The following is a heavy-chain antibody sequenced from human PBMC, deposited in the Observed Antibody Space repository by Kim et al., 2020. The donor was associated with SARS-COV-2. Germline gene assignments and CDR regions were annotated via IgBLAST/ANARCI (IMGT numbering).Heavy chain of an antibody. V-gene: IGHV3-33*01. J-gene: IGHJ6*02. CDR2: IWYDGSNK. CDR3: ARDSWSGQAYYYYYGMDV. D-gene: IGHD3-3*01. Sequence: GGSLRLSCAASGFTFSSYGMHWVRQAPGKGLEWVAVIWYDGSNKYYADSVKGRFTISRDNSKNTLYLQMNSLRAEDTAVYYCARDSWSGQAYYYYYGMDVWGQGTTVTVSS. CDR1: GFTFSSYG.